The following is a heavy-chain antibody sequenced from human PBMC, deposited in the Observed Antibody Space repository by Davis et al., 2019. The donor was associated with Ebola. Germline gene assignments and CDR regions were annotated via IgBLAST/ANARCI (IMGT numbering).Heavy chain of an antibody. CDR1: GYTFTYRY. V-gene: IGHV1-45*03. CDR2: ITPFNGNT. J-gene: IGHJ3*02. CDR3: AGSLRVATIDAFDI. D-gene: IGHD5-12*01. Sequence: AASVKVSCKASGYTFTYRYLHWVRQAPRQALEWMGWITPFNGNTNYAQKFQDRVTITRDRSMSTAYMELSSLRSEDTAMYYCAGSLRVATIDAFDIWGQGTMVTVSS.